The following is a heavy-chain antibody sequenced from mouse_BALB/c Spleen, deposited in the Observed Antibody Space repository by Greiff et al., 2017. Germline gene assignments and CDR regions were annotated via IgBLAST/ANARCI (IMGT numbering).Heavy chain of an antibody. CDR1: GYSITSDYA. J-gene: IGHJ3*01. V-gene: IGHV3-2*02. D-gene: IGHD2-3*01. CDR3: ARSGKYDDYLALFAY. Sequence: EVQLQESGPGLVKPSQSLSLTCNVTGYSITSDYAWTWIRQFPGNKLEWMGYISYSGSTSYNPSLKSRISITRDTSKNQFFLQLNSVTTEDTATYYCARSGKYDDYLALFAYWGQGTLVTVSA. CDR2: ISYSGST.